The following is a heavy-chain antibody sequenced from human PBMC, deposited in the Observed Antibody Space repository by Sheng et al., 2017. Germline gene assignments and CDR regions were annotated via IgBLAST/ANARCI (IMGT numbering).Heavy chain of an antibody. CDR3: ARGREGTSYWSPXDY. CDR1: GYTFTGYY. J-gene: IGHJ4*02. CDR2: MTPSSGGT. V-gene: IGHV1-2*02. D-gene: IGHD2-2*01. Sequence: QVQVVQSGAEVKNPGASVKVSCKTSGYTFTGYYIHWVRQAPGQGLEWMGGMTPSSGGTNYAQKFQGRVTMTRDTSISTAYMELSMLTSDDTAVFYCARGREGTSYWSPXDYWGQGTLVTVSS.